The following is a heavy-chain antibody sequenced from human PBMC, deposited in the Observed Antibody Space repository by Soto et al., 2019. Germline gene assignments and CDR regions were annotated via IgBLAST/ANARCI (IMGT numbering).Heavy chain of an antibody. V-gene: IGHV1-69*01. D-gene: IGHD3-3*01. CDR2: IIPIFGTA. J-gene: IGHJ6*02. CDR1: GGTFSSYA. Sequence: QVQLVQSGAEVKKPGSSVKVSCKASGGTFSSYAISWVRQAPGQGLEWMGGIIPIFGTANYAQKFQGRVTITADESTSTAYMELSSLRSEDTAVYYCARGSITIFGVVIIAYYDMDVWGQGTTVTVSS. CDR3: ARGSITIFGVVIIAYYDMDV.